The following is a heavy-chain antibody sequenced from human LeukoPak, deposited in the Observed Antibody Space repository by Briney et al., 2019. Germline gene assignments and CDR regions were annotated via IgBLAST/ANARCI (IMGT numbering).Heavy chain of an antibody. V-gene: IGHV3-23*01. D-gene: IGHD6-13*01. Sequence: GGSLRLSCAASGFTFSSYAMSWVRQAPGKGLEWVSAISGTGGNTYYADSVKGRFTISRDNSKNTLYLQMNSLRVEDTAVYYCAKGGGSSSWYVTSFFDYWGQGTLVTVS. CDR1: GFTFSSYA. CDR2: ISGTGGNT. CDR3: AKGGGSSSWYVTSFFDY. J-gene: IGHJ4*02.